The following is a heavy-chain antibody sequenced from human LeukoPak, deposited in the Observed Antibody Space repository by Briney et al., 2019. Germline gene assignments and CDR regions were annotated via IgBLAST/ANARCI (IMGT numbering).Heavy chain of an antibody. D-gene: IGHD6-13*01. J-gene: IGHJ3*02. CDR1: GGSISSDY. CDR2: IHHSGKT. Sequence: SETLSLTCTVSGGSISSDYWSWIRQPPGKGLEWIGYIHHSGKTNYNPSLKSRVTTSVDTSKNQFSLKLSPVTAADTAVYYCATLSWYIVTAAFDIWGQGTLVTVSS. V-gene: IGHV4-59*08. CDR3: ATLSWYIVTAAFDI.